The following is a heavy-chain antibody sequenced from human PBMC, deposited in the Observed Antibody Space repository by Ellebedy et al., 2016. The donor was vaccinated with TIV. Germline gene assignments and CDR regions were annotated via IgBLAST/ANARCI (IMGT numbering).Heavy chain of an antibody. D-gene: IGHD4-17*01. V-gene: IGHV3-30-3*01. CDR2: ISYDGSNK. CDR1: GFTFSSYA. Sequence: GESLKISCAASGFTFSSYAMHWVRQAPGKGLEWVAVISYDGSNKYYADSVKGRFTISRDNSKNTLYLQMNSLRAEDTAVYYCAREPLNTDGDYFIWSFQHWGQGTLVTVSS. CDR3: AREPLNTDGDYFIWSFQH. J-gene: IGHJ1*01.